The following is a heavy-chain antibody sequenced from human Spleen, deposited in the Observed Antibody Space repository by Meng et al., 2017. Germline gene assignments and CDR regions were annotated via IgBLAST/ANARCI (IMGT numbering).Heavy chain of an antibody. CDR1: GYSFTSFG. CDR3: ARLFTGNWFDP. Sequence: QVQLVQSVAEVMKPGASVKVSCKASGYSFTSFGISWVRQAPGQGLEWMGWINAYNGDTNYAQKLQGRVTMTPDTSTSTTYMELRSLTSDDTAVYYCARLFTGNWFDPWGQGTLVTVSS. CDR2: INAYNGDT. J-gene: IGHJ5*02. D-gene: IGHD1-14*01. V-gene: IGHV1-18*01.